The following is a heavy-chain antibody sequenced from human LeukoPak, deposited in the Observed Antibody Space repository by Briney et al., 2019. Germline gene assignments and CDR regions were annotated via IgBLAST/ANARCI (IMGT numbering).Heavy chain of an antibody. D-gene: IGHD6-19*01. CDR3: ATMWGGSGWYLDY. J-gene: IGHJ4*02. V-gene: IGHV1-24*01. CDR2: FDPEDGET. CDR1: GYTLTELS. Sequence: ASVKVSCKVSGYTLTELSMHWVRQAPGKGLEWMGGFDPEDGETIYAQKFQGRVTMTEDTSTDTAYMELSSLRSKDTAVYYCATMWGGSGWYLDYWGQGTLVTVSS.